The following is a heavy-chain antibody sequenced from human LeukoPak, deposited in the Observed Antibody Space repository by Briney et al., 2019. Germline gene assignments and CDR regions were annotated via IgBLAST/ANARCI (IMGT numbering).Heavy chain of an antibody. V-gene: IGHV6-1*01. D-gene: IGHD6-19*01. J-gene: IGHJ2*01. CDR3: ARDGMAVAVGYFDL. Sequence: SQTLSLTCAICGGSVSSNSATWNWIRQSPSRGLEWLGRTYYRSKRYNGYAASVQSRITIKPDPSKNEFSLQLTSGTGEGRAVYYCARDGMAVAVGYFDLWGRGTLVTVSS. CDR1: GGSVSSNSAT. CDR2: TYYRSKRYN.